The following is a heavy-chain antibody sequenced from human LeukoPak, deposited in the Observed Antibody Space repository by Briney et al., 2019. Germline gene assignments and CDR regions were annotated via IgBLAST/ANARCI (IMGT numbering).Heavy chain of an antibody. J-gene: IGHJ5*02. CDR1: GYTFTSYG. V-gene: IGHV1-18*01. Sequence: ASVKVSCKASGYTFTSYGISWVRQAPGQGLEWMGWISAYNGNTNYAQKFQGRVTITTDESTSTAYMELSSLRSEDTAVYYCARDQMILEWQQLVHNWFDPWGQGTLVTVSS. CDR3: ARDQMILEWQQLVHNWFDP. D-gene: IGHD6-13*01. CDR2: ISAYNGNT.